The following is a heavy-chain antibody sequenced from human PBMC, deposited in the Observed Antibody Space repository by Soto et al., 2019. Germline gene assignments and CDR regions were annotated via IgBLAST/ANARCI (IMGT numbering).Heavy chain of an antibody. CDR3: ARPMNYNDYLDY. V-gene: IGHV1-3*01. D-gene: IGHD3-10*01. J-gene: IGHJ4*02. Sequence: GASVKVSCKASGYTFTSYSMHWVRQAPGQSLEWMGWINGNNGYTRYSQKFQGRVTITRDTSASTDYMELGSLRSEDTAVYYCARPMNYNDYLDYWGQGTLVTVSS. CDR1: GYTFTSYS. CDR2: INGNNGYT.